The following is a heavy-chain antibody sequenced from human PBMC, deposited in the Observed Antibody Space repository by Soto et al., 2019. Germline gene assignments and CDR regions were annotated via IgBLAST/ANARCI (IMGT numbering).Heavy chain of an antibody. V-gene: IGHV1-69*16. CDR1: GGTFDNFI. J-gene: IGHJ6*02. D-gene: IGHD1-26*01. CDR2: IVPMLGTP. CDR3: ARNGTYSSSLSQYSGMDV. Sequence: QVQLVQSGAEVKEPGSSVRVSCKASGGTFDNFIMNWVRQTPGQGLEWMGGIVPMLGTPTYAEKFKGRVTISSTRSTRTMYMEVKSLRSEDTAIYYCARNGTYSSSLSQYSGMDVWGQGTTVTVSS.